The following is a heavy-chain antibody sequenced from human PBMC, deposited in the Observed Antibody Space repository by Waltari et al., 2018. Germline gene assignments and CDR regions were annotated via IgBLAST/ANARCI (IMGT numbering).Heavy chain of an antibody. CDR2: INAXNGNT. D-gene: IGHD3-10*01. V-gene: IGHV1-3*01. CDR3: ASXVXVRXRTPDNSNAFDX. CDR1: GXTFTSYA. Sequence: QVQLXQSXXEVXKPXASVXVSCKASGXTFTSYAMHWVRQAPGQRLEWMGWINAXNGNTXYSQKXQGRVTITREXSASTAYMELSSLRSEDXAVYYCASXVXVRXRTPDNSNAFDXWGQGTXVTVSS. J-gene: IGHJ3*02.